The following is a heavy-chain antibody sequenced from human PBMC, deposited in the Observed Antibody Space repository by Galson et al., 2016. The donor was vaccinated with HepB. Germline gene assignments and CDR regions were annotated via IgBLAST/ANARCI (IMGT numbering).Heavy chain of an antibody. CDR3: AKPRYYYGSGNYGMDG. V-gene: IGHV3-30*18. J-gene: IGHJ6*02. CDR1: GFLFSDYG. CDR2: IAYDGTND. Sequence: SLRLSCAASGFLFSDYGMHWVRQAPGKGLEWVAVIAYDGTNDQYADSVRGRFTISSDNSQNTLYLQMTTLRREDTAVYYCAKPRYYYGSGNYGMDGWGQGTTVTVSS. D-gene: IGHD3-10*01.